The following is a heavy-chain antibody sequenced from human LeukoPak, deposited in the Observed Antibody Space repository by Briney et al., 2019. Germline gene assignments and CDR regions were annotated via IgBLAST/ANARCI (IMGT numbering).Heavy chain of an antibody. CDR3: ARGLVYCSGGSCYSVRSDY. CDR1: GGSISSYY. J-gene: IGHJ4*02. D-gene: IGHD2-15*01. Sequence: PSETLSLTCTVSGGSISSYYWSWIRQPPGKGLEWIGYIYYSGSTNYNPSLKSRVTISVDTSKNQFSLKLSSVTAADTAVYYCARGLVYCSGGSCYSVRSDYWGQGTLVTVSS. V-gene: IGHV4-59*12. CDR2: IYYSGST.